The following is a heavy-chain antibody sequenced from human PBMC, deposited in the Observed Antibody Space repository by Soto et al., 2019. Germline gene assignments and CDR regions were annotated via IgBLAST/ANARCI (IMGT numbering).Heavy chain of an antibody. Sequence: SVKVSCKASGGTFSSYAISWVRPAPGQGLEWMGGIIPIFSTANYAQKFQGRGTITADKSTSTAYMERSSLRSEDTAVYYCARALAGTKIGFWYYYGMDVWGQGATVTVSS. J-gene: IGHJ6*02. V-gene: IGHV1-69*06. CDR1: GGTFSSYA. CDR2: IIPIFSTA. CDR3: ARALAGTKIGFWYYYGMDV. D-gene: IGHD6-19*01.